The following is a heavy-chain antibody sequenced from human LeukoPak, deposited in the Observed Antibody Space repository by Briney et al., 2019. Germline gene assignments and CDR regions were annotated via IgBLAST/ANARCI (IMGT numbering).Heavy chain of an antibody. Sequence: GGSLRLSCAASGFTFSLYAMNWVRQAPGKGLEWVSYINDDSSDIHYAGSVRGRFTISRDDARKPLYLQLSSLRVEDTAVYCGARDTLQPGLIDSWGQGTLVTASS. J-gene: IGHJ4*02. CDR2: INDDSSDI. D-gene: IGHD2-15*01. CDR3: ARDTLQPGLIDS. V-gene: IGHV3-21*05. CDR1: GFTFSLYA.